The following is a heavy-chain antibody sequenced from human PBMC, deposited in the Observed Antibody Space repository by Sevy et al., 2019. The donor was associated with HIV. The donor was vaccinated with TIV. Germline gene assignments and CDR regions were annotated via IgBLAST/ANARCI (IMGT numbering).Heavy chain of an antibody. CDR3: ARRGAMDV. J-gene: IGHJ6*02. CDR2: ISNDGYK. V-gene: IGHV3-53*01. CDR1: GFTVSGDY. D-gene: IGHD5-12*01. Sequence: GGSLRLSCVASGFTVSGDYMNWIRQAPGKGLEWVSVISNDGYKYYADSVAGRFTASRDISQNIVYLQMHNLRVEDTAGYYCARRGAMDVWGQGTTVTVSS.